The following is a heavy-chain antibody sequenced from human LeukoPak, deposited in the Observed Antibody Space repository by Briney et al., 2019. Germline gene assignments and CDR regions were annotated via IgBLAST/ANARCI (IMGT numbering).Heavy chain of an antibody. J-gene: IGHJ5*02. D-gene: IGHD3-22*01. CDR2: IDTSEST. CDR3: ARAPTISGYYENWFDP. CDR1: GCTISSGSYY. Sequence: SETLSLTCTVSGCTISSGSYYWRWLRQPPGKGLEWIARIDTSESTNYNPSRNSRVNITVNTSKNLFFLKLSSVTAADTAVYYCARAPTISGYYENWFDPWGQGTLVTVSS. V-gene: IGHV4-61*02.